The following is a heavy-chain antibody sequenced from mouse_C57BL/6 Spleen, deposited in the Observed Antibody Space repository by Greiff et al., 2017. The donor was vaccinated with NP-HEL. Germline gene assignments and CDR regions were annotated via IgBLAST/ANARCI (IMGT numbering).Heavy chain of an antibody. Sequence: VQLQQSGPVLVKPGASVKMSCKASGYTFTDYYMNWVKQSHGKSLEWIGVINPYNGGTSYNQKFKGKATLTVDKSSSTAYMELNSLTSEDSAVYYCASRYGSSFFDYWGQGTTLTVSS. CDR1: GYTFTDYY. D-gene: IGHD1-1*01. J-gene: IGHJ2*01. V-gene: IGHV1-19*01. CDR2: INPYNGGT. CDR3: ASRYGSSFFDY.